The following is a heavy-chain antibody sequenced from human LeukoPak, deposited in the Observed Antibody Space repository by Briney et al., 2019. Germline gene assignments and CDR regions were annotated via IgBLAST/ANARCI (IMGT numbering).Heavy chain of an antibody. V-gene: IGHV4-59*11. J-gene: IGHJ4*02. Sequence: SETLSLTCTVTGGSISSHYWSWIRQPPGKGLEWIGYIHYGGNPTYNPSLKSRVTISLDTSKNQFSLRVNPVTAADTAVYYCARDNLVRGAPEFDYWGRGTLVTVSS. D-gene: IGHD3-10*01. CDR2: IHYGGNP. CDR3: ARDNLVRGAPEFDY. CDR1: GGSISSHY.